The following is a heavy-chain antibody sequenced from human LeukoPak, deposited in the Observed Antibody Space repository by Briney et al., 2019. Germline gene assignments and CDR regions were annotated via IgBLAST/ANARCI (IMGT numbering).Heavy chain of an antibody. D-gene: IGHD1-26*01. CDR2: IKTKTDGETT. Sequence: PGGSLRLSCSGSGFTFSSYTMHWVRQAPGKGLEWVGRIKTKTDGETTDYASPVKGRFTISRDDSKNTLYLQMNSLKTEDTAVYFCTPSIVGATTFDYWGQGTLVTVSS. CDR1: GFTFSSYT. CDR3: TPSIVGATTFDY. V-gene: IGHV3-15*01. J-gene: IGHJ4*02.